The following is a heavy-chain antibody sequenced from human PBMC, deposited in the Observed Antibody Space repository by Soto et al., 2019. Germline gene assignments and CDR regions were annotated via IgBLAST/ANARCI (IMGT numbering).Heavy chain of an antibody. CDR2: ISYDGSNK. CDR3: AKVGSPDYYDSSGYYDY. Sequence: GGSLRLSCAASGFTFSSYGMHWVRQAPGKGLEWVAVISYDGSNKYYADSVKGRFTISRDNSKNTLYLQMNSLRAEDTAVYYCAKVGSPDYYDSSGYYDYWGQGTLVTVSS. V-gene: IGHV3-30*18. CDR1: GFTFSSYG. J-gene: IGHJ4*02. D-gene: IGHD3-22*01.